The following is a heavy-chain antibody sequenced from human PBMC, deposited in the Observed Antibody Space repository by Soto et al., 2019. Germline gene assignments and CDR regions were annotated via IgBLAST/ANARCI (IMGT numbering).Heavy chain of an antibody. D-gene: IGHD2-2*01. J-gene: IGHJ5*02. Sequence: NPSETLSLTCTVSGGSISSYYWSWIRQPAGKGLEWIGRIYTSGSTNYNPSLKSRVTMSVDTSKNQFSLKLSSVTAADTAVYYCARDRYQPPHNWFDPWGQGTLVTVSS. CDR3: ARDRYQPPHNWFDP. CDR2: IYTSGST. V-gene: IGHV4-4*07. CDR1: GGSISSYY.